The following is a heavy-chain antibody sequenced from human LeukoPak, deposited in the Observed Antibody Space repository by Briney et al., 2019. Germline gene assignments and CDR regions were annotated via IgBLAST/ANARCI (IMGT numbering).Heavy chain of an antibody. V-gene: IGHV4-59*08. CDR1: GGSISSYY. CDR2: IYYSGST. CDR3: ARHSLGAAAGPFDY. J-gene: IGHJ4*02. D-gene: IGHD6-13*01. Sequence: KPSETLSLTCTVSGGSISSYYWSWIRQPPGKGLEWIGYIYYSGSTNYNPSLKSRVTISVDTSKNQFSLKLSSVTAADTAVYYCARHSLGAAAGPFDYWGQGTLVTVSS.